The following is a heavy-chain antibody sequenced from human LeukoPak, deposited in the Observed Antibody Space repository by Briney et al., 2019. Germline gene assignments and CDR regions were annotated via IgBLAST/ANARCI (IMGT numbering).Heavy chain of an antibody. CDR3: ARIVVGAYFDY. CDR1: GFTFSNYA. CDR2: IGGTGNT. Sequence: PGGSLILSCAASGFTFSNYAMTWVPQAPGKGLEWVSTIGGTGNTYYTESVKGRFTISRDNSKTTLYLQMNSLRAEDTAVYHCARIVVGAYFDYWGQGTLVTVSS. J-gene: IGHJ4*02. V-gene: IGHV3-23*01. D-gene: IGHD1-26*01.